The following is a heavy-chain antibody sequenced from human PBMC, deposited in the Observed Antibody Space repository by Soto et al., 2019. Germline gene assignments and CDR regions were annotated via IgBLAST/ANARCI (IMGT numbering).Heavy chain of an antibody. D-gene: IGHD6-19*01. Sequence: QVQLVECGGSVVQPGKSLRLSYAASGFTFITYALYWVGQAPDNGVEWVAVISYDGGFKYCADSVKGGFTISRDKSKNTLYLQMNSLRAKEAAVYYCVRDHAWTTVAGTGYFDSWGQGTLVSVSS. J-gene: IGHJ4*02. CDR3: VRDHAWTTVAGTGYFDS. V-gene: IGHV3-30*03. CDR2: ISYDGGFK. CDR1: GFTFITYA.